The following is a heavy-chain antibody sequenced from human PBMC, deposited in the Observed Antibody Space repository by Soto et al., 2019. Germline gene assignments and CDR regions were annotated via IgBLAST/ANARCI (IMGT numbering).Heavy chain of an antibody. J-gene: IGHJ4*02. CDR2: IYYSGST. D-gene: IGHD2-2*01. CDR1: GGSISSYY. V-gene: IGHV4-59*08. Sequence: SETLSLTCTVSGGSISSYYWSWIRQPPGKGLQWIGYIYYSGSTNYDPSLKSRVTISVDTSKDQFSLKLSSVTAADTAVYYCARHDCTSTICYHHFDYWSQGTLVTVSS. CDR3: ARHDCTSTICYHHFDY.